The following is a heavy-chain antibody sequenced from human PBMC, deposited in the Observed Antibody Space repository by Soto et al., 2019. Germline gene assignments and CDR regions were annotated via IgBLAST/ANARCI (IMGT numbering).Heavy chain of an antibody. D-gene: IGHD3-3*01. J-gene: IGHJ5*02. CDR3: ARVRDWFDP. CDR1: GDSISSSNW. Sequence: NPSETLSLTCAVSGDSISSSNWWTWVRQPPGKGLEWIGDIYHTGITNYNPSLKSRVTILVDKSKNQFSLRLTSVTAADTAVYYCARVRDWFDPWGQGTLVTVSS. V-gene: IGHV4-4*02. CDR2: IYHTGIT.